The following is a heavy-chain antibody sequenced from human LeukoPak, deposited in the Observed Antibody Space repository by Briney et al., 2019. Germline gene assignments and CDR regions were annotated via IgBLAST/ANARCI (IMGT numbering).Heavy chain of an antibody. Sequence: SETLSLTCTVSGGSISSYYWSWIRQPPGKGLEWIGYIYYSGSTNYNPSLKSRVTISLDTSNNQFSLKLSSVTAADTAVYYCATQNSGYSYYFDYWGQGTLVTVSS. J-gene: IGHJ4*02. D-gene: IGHD3-22*01. CDR3: ATQNSGYSYYFDY. CDR1: GGSISSYY. V-gene: IGHV4-59*01. CDR2: IYYSGST.